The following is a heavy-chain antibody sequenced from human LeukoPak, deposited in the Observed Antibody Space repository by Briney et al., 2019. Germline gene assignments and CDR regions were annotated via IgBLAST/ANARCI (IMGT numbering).Heavy chain of an antibody. J-gene: IGHJ4*02. CDR1: GGSISSYY. V-gene: IGHV4-59*01. CDR3: ARERQWLGLDY. Sequence: SETLSLTCTVFGGSISSYYWSWIRQPPGKGLEWIGYIYYSGSTYYNPSLKSRVTISVDTSKNQFSLKLSSVTAADTAVYYCARERQWLGLDYWGQGTLVTVSS. CDR2: IYYSGST. D-gene: IGHD6-19*01.